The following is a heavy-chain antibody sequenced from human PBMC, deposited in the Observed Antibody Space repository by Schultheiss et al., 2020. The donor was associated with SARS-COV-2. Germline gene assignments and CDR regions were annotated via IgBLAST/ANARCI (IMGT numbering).Heavy chain of an antibody. CDR2: IRSKAYGGTT. J-gene: IGHJ4*02. Sequence: GGSLRLSCTASGFTFGDYAMSWVRQAPGKGLEWVGFIRSKAYGGTTEYAASVKGRFTISRDDSKSIAYLQMNSLKTEDTAVYYCTRGRGDFDYWGQGTLVTVSS. V-gene: IGHV3-49*04. CDR1: GFTFGDYA. CDR3: TRGRGDFDY.